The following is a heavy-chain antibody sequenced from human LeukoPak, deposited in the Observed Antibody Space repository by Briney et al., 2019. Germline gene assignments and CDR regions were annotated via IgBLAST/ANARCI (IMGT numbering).Heavy chain of an antibody. CDR3: ARDPSAAGPPFDY. J-gene: IGHJ4*02. CDR2: IKQDGSET. CDR1: GFTFSSYW. Sequence: GGSLRLSCAASGFTFSSYWMNWVRQAPGKGLEWVANIKQDGSETYYLDSVKGRFTISRDNAKNSLYLQMNSLRAEDTAVYYCARDPSAAGPPFDYWGQGTLVTVSS. V-gene: IGHV3-7*01. D-gene: IGHD6-13*01.